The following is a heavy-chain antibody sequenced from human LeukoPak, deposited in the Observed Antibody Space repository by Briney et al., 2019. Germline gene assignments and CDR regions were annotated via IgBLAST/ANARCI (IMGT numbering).Heavy chain of an antibody. CDR2: ISSSDSTT. V-gene: IGHV3-48*03. CDR3: ARVLYDSSGYYLNYFDY. CDR1: GFTFSSYE. J-gene: IGHJ4*02. Sequence: GGSLRLSCAASGFTFSSYEMNRVHQAPGKGLEWVSYISSSDSTTYYADSVKGRFTISRDNAMNSLYLQMNSLRVEDTAVYYCARVLYDSSGYYLNYFDYWGQGTLVTVSS. D-gene: IGHD3-22*01.